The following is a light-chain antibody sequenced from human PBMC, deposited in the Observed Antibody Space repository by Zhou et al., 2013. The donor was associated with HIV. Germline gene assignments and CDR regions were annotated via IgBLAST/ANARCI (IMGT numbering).Light chain of an antibody. V-gene: IGKV1-39*01. CDR1: QSISTY. Sequence: DIQLTQSPSSLSASVGERVTLTCRASQSISTYLSWYQHKPGTSPKLLIYAASSLQSGVPSRFSGSGSGTEFILTISSLQPEDYATYYCQQSYTTPSWTFGQGTKV. CDR3: QQSYTTPSWT. J-gene: IGKJ1*01. CDR2: AAS.